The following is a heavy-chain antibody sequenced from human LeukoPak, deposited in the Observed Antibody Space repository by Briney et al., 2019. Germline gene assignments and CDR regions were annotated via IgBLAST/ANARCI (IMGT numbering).Heavy chain of an antibody. D-gene: IGHD3-16*01. CDR3: VRDGGAESPTTDY. CDR1: GYSFGIYG. J-gene: IGHJ4*02. Sequence: ASVKVSCKASGYSFGIYGISWVRQAPGQGLEWMAWIRPYDGHTNYAQNLHARVTLTADMSTSTVYMEMFSLRSDDTAVYYCVRDGGAESPTTDYWRQGTLVTVSS. V-gene: IGHV1-18*04. CDR2: IRPYDGHT.